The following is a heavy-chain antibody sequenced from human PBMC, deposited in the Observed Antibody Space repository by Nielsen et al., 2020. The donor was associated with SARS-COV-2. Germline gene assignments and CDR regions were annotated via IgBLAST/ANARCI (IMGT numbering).Heavy chain of an antibody. J-gene: IGHJ6*02. Sequence: GGSLRLSCAASGFTFSSYSMNWVRQAPGKGLEWVAVISYDGSNKYYADSVKGRFTISRDNSKNTLYLQMNSLRAEDTAVYYCAKDRRYFDWDGMDVWGQGTTVTVSS. CDR1: GFTFSSYS. V-gene: IGHV3-30*18. CDR2: ISYDGSNK. D-gene: IGHD3-9*01. CDR3: AKDRRYFDWDGMDV.